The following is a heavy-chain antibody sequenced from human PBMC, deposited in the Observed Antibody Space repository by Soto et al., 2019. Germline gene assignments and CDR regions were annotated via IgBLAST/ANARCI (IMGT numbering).Heavy chain of an antibody. V-gene: IGHV4-39*01. D-gene: IGHD6-19*01. Sequence: QLQLQESGPGLVKPSETLSLTCTVSGGSISSSSYYWGWIRQPPGKGLEWIGSIYYSGSTYYNPSLKSRVTISVDTSKNQFSLKLSSVTAADTAVYYCARETVAGRGPHDYWGQGTLVTVSS. CDR3: ARETVAGRGPHDY. CDR2: IYYSGST. CDR1: GGSISSSSYY. J-gene: IGHJ4*02.